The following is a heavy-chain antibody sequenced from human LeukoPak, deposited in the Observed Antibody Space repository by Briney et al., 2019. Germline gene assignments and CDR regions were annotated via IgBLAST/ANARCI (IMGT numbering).Heavy chain of an antibody. Sequence: SETLFLTCAVYGGSFSGYYWSWLRQPPGKGLEWIGEINHSGSTNYNPSLKSRVTISVDTSKNQFSLKLSSVTAADTAVYYCARGRIGYSYGRHLDYWGQGTLVTVSS. CDR1: GGSFSGYY. D-gene: IGHD5-18*01. J-gene: IGHJ4*02. V-gene: IGHV4-34*01. CDR3: ARGRIGYSYGRHLDY. CDR2: INHSGST.